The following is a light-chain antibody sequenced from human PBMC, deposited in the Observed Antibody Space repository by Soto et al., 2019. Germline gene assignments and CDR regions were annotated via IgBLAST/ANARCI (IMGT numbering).Light chain of an antibody. CDR3: QHYGSALLT. V-gene: IGKV3-20*01. CDR2: GSS. Sequence: EIVLTQSPGTQSLSPGERATLSCRASESVDGTYGAWYQQKVGQAPSLVIYGSSSRATGVPDRFSGSGAGTDFTLTIARLEPEDVAMYFCQHYGSALLTFGVGTRVDIK. J-gene: IGKJ4*01. CDR1: ESVDGTY.